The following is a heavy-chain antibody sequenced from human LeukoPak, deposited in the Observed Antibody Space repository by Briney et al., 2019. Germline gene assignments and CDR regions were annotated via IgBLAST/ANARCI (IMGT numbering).Heavy chain of an antibody. V-gene: IGHV3-23*01. CDR2: ISGSGGST. CDR1: GFTFSSYA. J-gene: IGHJ4*02. CDR3: AKDSILRYFDWLSPPHYFDY. D-gene: IGHD3-9*01. Sequence: PGGSLRLSCAASGFTFSSYAMSWVRQAPGKGLEWVSAISGSGGSTNYADSMKGRFTISRDNSKNTLYLQMNSLRAEDTAVYYCAKDSILRYFDWLSPPHYFDYWGQGTLVTVSS.